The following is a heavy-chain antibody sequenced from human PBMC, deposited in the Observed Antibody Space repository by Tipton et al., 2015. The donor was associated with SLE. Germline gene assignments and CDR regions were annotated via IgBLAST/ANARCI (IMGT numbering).Heavy chain of an antibody. D-gene: IGHD6-13*01. CDR3: ARDSGGIAAAGTHAFDI. CDR1: GYTFTSYG. V-gene: IGHV1-18*01. CDR2: ISAYNGNT. J-gene: IGHJ3*02. Sequence: QSGPEVKKPGASVKVSCKASGYTFTSYGISWVRQAPGQGLEWMGWISAYNGNTNYAQKLQGRVTMTTDTSTSTAYMELRSLRSDDTAVYYGARDSGGIAAAGTHAFDIWGQGTMVTVSS.